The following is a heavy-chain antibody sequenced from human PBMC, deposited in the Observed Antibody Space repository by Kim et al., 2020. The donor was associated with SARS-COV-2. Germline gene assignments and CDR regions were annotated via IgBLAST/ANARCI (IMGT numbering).Heavy chain of an antibody. CDR1: GGSFSGYY. J-gene: IGHJ4*02. CDR3: ARGSEEFVLLWFGVDY. D-gene: IGHD3-10*01. Sequence: SETLSLTCAVYGGSFSGYYWSWIRQPPGKGLEWIGEINHSGSTNYNPSLKSRVTISVDTSKNQFSLKLSSVTAADTAVYYCARGSEEFVLLWFGVDYWGQGTLVTVSS. V-gene: IGHV4-34*01. CDR2: INHSGST.